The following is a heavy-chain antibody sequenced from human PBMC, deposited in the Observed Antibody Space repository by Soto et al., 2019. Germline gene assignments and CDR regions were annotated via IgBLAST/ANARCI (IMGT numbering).Heavy chain of an antibody. V-gene: IGHV3-30*02. D-gene: IGHD7-27*01. CDR3: VGNMDY. Sequence: GGSLRLSCRVSGFTFKDYGMHWVRQAPGKGLDWVAFISNDTTHKYYPDSVKGRFSISRDNSRNMLYLEMNSLTIEDTGVYYCVGNMDYWGQGTLVTVSS. CDR1: GFTFKDYG. J-gene: IGHJ4*02. CDR2: ISNDTTHK.